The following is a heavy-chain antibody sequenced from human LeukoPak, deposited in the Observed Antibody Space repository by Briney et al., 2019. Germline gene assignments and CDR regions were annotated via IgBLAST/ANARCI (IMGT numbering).Heavy chain of an antibody. V-gene: IGHV3-33*06. Sequence: GRSLRLSCAASGFIFSHYGLHWVCQAPGKGLEWVAVIWHDGSSKYYADSVKGRFTISRDNSENTVYLQMNSLRAEDTAVYYCAKDAQRGFDYSNSLEYWGQGDLVTVSS. J-gene: IGHJ4*02. CDR3: AKDAQRGFDYSNSLEY. CDR1: GFIFSHYG. CDR2: IWHDGSSK. D-gene: IGHD4-11*01.